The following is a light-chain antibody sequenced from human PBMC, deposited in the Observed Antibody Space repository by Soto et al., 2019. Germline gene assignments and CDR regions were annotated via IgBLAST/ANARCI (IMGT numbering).Light chain of an antibody. CDR3: SSYTTSSSYV. Sequence: QSVLTQPASVSGSPGQSITISCTGTSSDVGGYIYVSWYQQHPGKAPKLMIYDVTSRPSGVSYRFSGSKSGNTASLTISELQAEDEADYYCSSYTTSSSYVFGTGTKVTVL. CDR1: SSDVGGYIY. CDR2: DVT. V-gene: IGLV2-14*01. J-gene: IGLJ1*01.